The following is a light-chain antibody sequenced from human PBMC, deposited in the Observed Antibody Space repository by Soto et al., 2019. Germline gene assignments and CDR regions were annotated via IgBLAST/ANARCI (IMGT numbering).Light chain of an antibody. CDR2: GAS. CDR1: QSVSNNY. V-gene: IGKV3-20*01. CDR3: QQYGSSGLT. Sequence: EIVLTQSPSTLSPSPGERATLSCRASQSVSNNYLAWYQQKPGQAPRLLIYGASSRATGIPDRFSGSGSGTDFTLTISRLEPEDFAVYYCQQYGSSGLTFGGGTKVDIK. J-gene: IGKJ4*01.